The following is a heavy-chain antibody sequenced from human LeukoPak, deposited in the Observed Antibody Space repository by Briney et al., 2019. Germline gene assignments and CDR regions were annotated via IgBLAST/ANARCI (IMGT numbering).Heavy chain of an antibody. Sequence: SETLSLTCTVSGGSFSSYYWTWIRQPAGKGLEWIGRIYNSGTTNYSPSLESRVTMSLDTSKNRFTLSLSSVTAADTAVYYCARDRLGATGHWRIDVWGRGTLVTVSS. J-gene: IGHJ2*01. D-gene: IGHD1-26*01. CDR1: GGSFSSYY. V-gene: IGHV4-4*07. CDR3: ARDRLGATGHWRIDV. CDR2: IYNSGTT.